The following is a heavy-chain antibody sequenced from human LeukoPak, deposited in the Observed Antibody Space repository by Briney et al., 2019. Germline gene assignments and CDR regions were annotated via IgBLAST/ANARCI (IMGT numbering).Heavy chain of an antibody. V-gene: IGHV1-2*02. J-gene: IGHJ5*02. D-gene: IGHD4-17*01. CDR3: ARGRDTKYGEYGSIDT. Sequence: ASVKVSCKASGHTFTDYYMHWVRQAPGQGLEYMGWINLKSGGTNYAQMFQGRVTMTRDTSINTAYMEVSRLRSDDTAVYYCARGRDTKYGEYGSIDTWGQGTLVTVSS. CDR2: INLKSGGT. CDR1: GHTFTDYY.